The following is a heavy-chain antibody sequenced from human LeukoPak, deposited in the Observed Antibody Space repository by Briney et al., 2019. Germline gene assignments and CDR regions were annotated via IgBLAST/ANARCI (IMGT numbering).Heavy chain of an antibody. D-gene: IGHD3-22*01. CDR1: GFTFSSYA. J-gene: IGHJ4*02. CDR2: ISGSGGST. CDR3: AKDIVRYYDSSGPAVFDD. Sequence: PGGSLRLSCAASGFTFSSYAMSWVRQAPGKGLEWVSAISGSGGSTYYADSVKGRFTISRDNSKNTLYLQMNSLRAEDTAVYYCAKDIVRYYDSSGPAVFDDWGQGTLVTVSS. V-gene: IGHV3-23*01.